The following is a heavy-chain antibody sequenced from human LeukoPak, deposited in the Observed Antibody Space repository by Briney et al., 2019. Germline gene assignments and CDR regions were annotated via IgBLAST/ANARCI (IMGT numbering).Heavy chain of an antibody. V-gene: IGHV4-30-2*01. D-gene: IGHD2-15*01. Sequence: PSQTLSLTCAVSGGSISSGGYSWSWIRQPPGKGLEWIGYIYHSGSTYYNPSLKSRVTISVDRSKNQFSLKLSSVTAADTAVYYCARGCGGSCYLDYWGQGTLVTVSS. J-gene: IGHJ4*02. CDR3: ARGCGGSCYLDY. CDR2: IYHSGST. CDR1: GGSISSGGYS.